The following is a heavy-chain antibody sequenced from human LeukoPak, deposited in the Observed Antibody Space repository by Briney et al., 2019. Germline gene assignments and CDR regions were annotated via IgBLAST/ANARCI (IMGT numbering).Heavy chain of an antibody. V-gene: IGHV2-5*02. CDR1: GFSLSTSGVG. CDR2: IYWDDDK. CDR3: AHADYDILTGYRHFGY. J-gene: IGHJ4*02. D-gene: IGHD3-9*01. Sequence: SGPTLVKPTQTLTLTCTFSGFSLSTSGVGVGWIRQPPGEALEWLALIYWDDDKRYSPSLKSRLTITKDTSKNQVVLTMTNMDPVDTATYYCAHADYDILTGYRHFGYWGQGTLVTVSS.